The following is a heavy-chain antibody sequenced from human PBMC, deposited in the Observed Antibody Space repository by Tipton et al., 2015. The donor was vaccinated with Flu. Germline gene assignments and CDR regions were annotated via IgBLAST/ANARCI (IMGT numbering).Heavy chain of an antibody. V-gene: IGHV4-61*02. CDR2: SYTSGST. D-gene: IGHD6-13*01. J-gene: IGHJ3*02. Sequence: TLSLTCTVSGASISSGNYYWSWIRQPAGKGLEWIGRSYTSGSTKYNPSLESRVTISEDTSKNQFSLRLSSVTAADTAVYYCAKVSSSWYEDSAFDIWGQGTMVTVSS. CDR1: GASISSGNYY. CDR3: AKVSSSWYEDSAFDI.